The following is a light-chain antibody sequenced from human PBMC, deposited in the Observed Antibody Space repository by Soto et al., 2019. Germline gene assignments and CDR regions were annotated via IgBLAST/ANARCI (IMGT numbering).Light chain of an antibody. V-gene: IGKV3-15*01. CDR1: QSVSID. CDR2: GAS. CDR3: QQYNKWTLT. Sequence: VVLTLSPSSLSWSPGERASLSCRASQSVSIDLAWYQQTPGQAPRLLIYGASTRATGIPVRFSGSASGTEFTLTISSLQSEDFTVYYCQQYNKWTLTVGQGTKVDIK. J-gene: IGKJ1*01.